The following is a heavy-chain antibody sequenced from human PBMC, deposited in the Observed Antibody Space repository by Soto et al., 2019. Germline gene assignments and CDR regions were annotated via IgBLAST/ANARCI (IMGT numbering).Heavy chain of an antibody. CDR1: GFTFSTYW. CDR2: INADGTTT. Sequence: EVHLVESGGGLVQPGGSLRLSCAASGFTFSTYWMHWVRQAPGKGLVWVSRINADGTTTTYADSVKGRFTISRDNAKNTLYLQTNSLRAEDTAVYFCETVATHSYNWVDPWGQGTLVTISS. CDR3: ETVATHSYNWVDP. D-gene: IGHD3-3*02. V-gene: IGHV3-74*01. J-gene: IGHJ5*02.